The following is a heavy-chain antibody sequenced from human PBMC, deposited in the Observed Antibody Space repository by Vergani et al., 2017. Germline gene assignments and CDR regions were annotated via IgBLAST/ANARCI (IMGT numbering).Heavy chain of an antibody. D-gene: IGHD2-2*02. Sequence: QVQLVQSGAEVKKPGSSVKVSCKASGGTFSSYTISWVRQAPGQGLEWMGRIIPILGIANYAQKFQGRVTITADKSTSTAYMELNSLRSEDTAVYYCARYCSSTSCYTYYYYGMDVWGQGATVTVSS. V-gene: IGHV1-69*02. CDR1: GGTFSSYT. J-gene: IGHJ6*02. CDR3: ARYCSSTSCYTYYYYGMDV. CDR2: IIPILGIA.